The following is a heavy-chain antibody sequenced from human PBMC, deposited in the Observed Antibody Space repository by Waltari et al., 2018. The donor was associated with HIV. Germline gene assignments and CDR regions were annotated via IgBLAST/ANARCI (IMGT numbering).Heavy chain of an antibody. V-gene: IGHV1-2*02. CDR3: ARVIEGYGSGRTCPAYYDAMDG. CDR1: GYTFTGPY. D-gene: IGHD2-15*01. CDR2: IDPNSGEK. Sequence: QVHLVQSGAEVKKPGASVKVSCKASGYTFTGPYVHWVRQAPGQGLEWMGWIDPNSGEKKYPLKFQGRVTMTRDTSISTAYMELSGLRSDDTAVYYCARVIEGYGSGRTCPAYYDAMDGWGQGTTVTVSS. J-gene: IGHJ6*02.